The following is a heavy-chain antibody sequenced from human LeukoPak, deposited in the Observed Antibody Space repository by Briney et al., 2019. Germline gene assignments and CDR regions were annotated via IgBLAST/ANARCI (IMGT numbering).Heavy chain of an antibody. CDR1: GGSFSGYY. J-gene: IGHJ5*02. V-gene: IGHV4-34*01. CDR2: INYSGST. D-gene: IGHD3-10*01. CDR3: ARGLVRGVIPPVRRWFDP. Sequence: SETLSLTCAVYGGSFSGYYWSWIRQPPGKGLEWIGEINYSGSTNYNPSLKSRVTISVDTSKNQFSLKLGSVTAADTAVYYCARGLVRGVIPPVRRWFDPWGQGTLVTVSS.